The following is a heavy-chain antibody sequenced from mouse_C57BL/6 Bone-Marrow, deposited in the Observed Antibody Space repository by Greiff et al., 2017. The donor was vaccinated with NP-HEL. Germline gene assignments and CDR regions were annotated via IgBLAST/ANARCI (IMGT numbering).Heavy chain of an antibody. CDR1: GYTFTSYW. D-gene: IGHD4-1*01. J-gene: IGHJ2*01. CDR3: TGLGGYFAY. V-gene: IGHV1-5*01. Sequence: EVQLQQSGTVLARPGASVKMSCKTSGYTFTSYWMHWVKQRPGQGLEWIGAIYPGNSDTSSNQKFKGKANLTAVTSASTAYMELSSLTNEDSAVYYCTGLGGYFAYWGQGTTLTVSS. CDR2: IYPGNSDT.